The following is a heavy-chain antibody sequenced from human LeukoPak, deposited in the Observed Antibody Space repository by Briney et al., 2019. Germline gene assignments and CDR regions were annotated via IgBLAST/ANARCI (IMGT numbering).Heavy chain of an antibody. CDR3: VRDSRYCPDV. Sequence: GGSLRLSCAASGFTFSSYWMHWVRHAPGKGLVWVSRLISDGSSASYADSVKGRFTISRDNTKNILYLQMNSLRAEDTAVYYCVRDSRYCPDVWGQGTTVTVSS. D-gene: IGHD2-8*02. CDR2: LISDGSSA. CDR1: GFTFSSYW. V-gene: IGHV3-74*01. J-gene: IGHJ6*02.